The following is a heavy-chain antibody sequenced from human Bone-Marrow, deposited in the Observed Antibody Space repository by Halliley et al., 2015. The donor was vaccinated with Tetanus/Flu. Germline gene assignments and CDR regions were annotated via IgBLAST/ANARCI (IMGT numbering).Heavy chain of an antibody. V-gene: IGHV4-39*01. Sequence: TLSLTCTVSGGSLSSGSHYWGWIRQPPGKGLEWIGSIHYSGSPYYNPSLKSRVTISVDTSKNQFSLKPSSVTAADRAVYYCARGLGMDVWGQGTTVTVSS. CDR3: ARGLGMDV. CDR2: IHYSGSP. CDR1: GGSLSSGSHY. J-gene: IGHJ6*02.